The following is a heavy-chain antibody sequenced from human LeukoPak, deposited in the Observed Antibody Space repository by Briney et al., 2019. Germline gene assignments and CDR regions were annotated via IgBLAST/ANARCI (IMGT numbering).Heavy chain of an antibody. D-gene: IGHD6-19*01. V-gene: IGHV1-69*13. CDR2: IIPIFGTA. Sequence: ASVKVSCKASGGTFSSYAISWVRQAPGQGLEWMGGIIPIFGTANYAQKFQGRVTITADESTSTAYMELSSLRSEDTAVYYCASIGVSIAVAGPAPHHYFMDVWGKGTTVTVSS. CDR3: ASIGVSIAVAGPAPHHYFMDV. CDR1: GGTFSSYA. J-gene: IGHJ6*03.